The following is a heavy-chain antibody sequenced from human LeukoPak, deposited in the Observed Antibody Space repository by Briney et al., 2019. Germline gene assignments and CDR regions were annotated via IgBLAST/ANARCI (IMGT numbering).Heavy chain of an antibody. CDR3: ARGLRYSSSWYYFDY. CDR2: ISVYNGNT. D-gene: IGHD6-13*01. V-gene: IGHV1-18*04. CDR1: GYTFTSYD. Sequence: ASVKVSCKASGYTFTSYDISWVRQAPGQGLEWMGWISVYNGNTNYAQKLQGRVTMTTDTSTSTAYMELRSLRSDDTAVYYCARGLRYSSSWYYFDYWGQGTLVTVSS. J-gene: IGHJ4*02.